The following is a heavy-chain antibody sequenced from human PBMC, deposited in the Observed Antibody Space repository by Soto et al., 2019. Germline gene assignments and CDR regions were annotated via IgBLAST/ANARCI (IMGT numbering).Heavy chain of an antibody. CDR3: TTCDYALHPGYYYYYGMDV. J-gene: IGHJ6*02. D-gene: IGHD4-17*01. Sequence: EVQLVESGGGLVKPGGSLRLSCAASGFTFSNAWMNWVRQAPGKGLEWVGRIKSKTDGGTTDYAAPVKGRFTISRDDSKNTLDLQMNGLKTEDTAVYYCTTCDYALHPGYYYYYGMDVWGQGTTLTVSS. CDR1: GFTFSNAW. V-gene: IGHV3-15*07. CDR2: IKSKTDGGTT.